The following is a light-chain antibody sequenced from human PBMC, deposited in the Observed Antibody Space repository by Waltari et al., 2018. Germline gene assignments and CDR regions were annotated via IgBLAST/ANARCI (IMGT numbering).Light chain of an antibody. CDR1: SSDFGTYAL. CDR2: HVN. CDR3: CSYAGSRASWV. V-gene: IGLV2-23*02. Sequence: QSPLTQPASVPGSPGQPTPISGTGTSSDFGTYALVSGYQQHPGNAPKLMIHHVNNRPSGVSPRFSASKSGNTASLTISGLQTEDEADYYCCSYAGSRASWVFGGGTKVTVL. J-gene: IGLJ3*02.